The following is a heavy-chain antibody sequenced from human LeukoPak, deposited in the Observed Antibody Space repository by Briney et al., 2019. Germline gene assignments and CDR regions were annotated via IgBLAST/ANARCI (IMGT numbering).Heavy chain of an antibody. CDR3: ARQYYDSSGYYYI. CDR1: GGSIYSSTDY. Sequence: SETLSLTCTVSGGSIYSSTDYCGWIRQPPGTGLEWIGSIYYSGSTYYNPSLKSRVTISVDTSKNQFSLRLSSVTAADTAVYYCARQYYDSSGYYYIWGQGTLVTVSS. D-gene: IGHD3-22*01. V-gene: IGHV4-39*01. J-gene: IGHJ4*02. CDR2: IYYSGST.